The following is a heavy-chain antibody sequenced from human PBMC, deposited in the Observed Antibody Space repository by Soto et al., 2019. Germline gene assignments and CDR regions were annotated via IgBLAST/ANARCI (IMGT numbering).Heavy chain of an antibody. CDR1: GFTSRSNG. CDR3: ARDGSGDRHAFDI. Sequence: GGPRRPSCAPSGFTSRSNGLHGAGPVPGKGLEWVAVIWYDGSNKYYADSVKGRFTISRDNSKNTLYLLMNSLRAEDTAVYYCARDGSGDRHAFDIWGQGTMVTVS. J-gene: IGHJ3*02. D-gene: IGHD3-10*01. V-gene: IGHV3-33*01. CDR2: IWYDGSNK.